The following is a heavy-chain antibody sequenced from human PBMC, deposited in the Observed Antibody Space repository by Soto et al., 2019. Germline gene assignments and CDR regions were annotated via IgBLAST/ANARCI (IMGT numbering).Heavy chain of an antibody. J-gene: IGHJ5*02. Sequence: SETLSLTCTASGGSISSYYWSWIRQPPGKGLEWIGYIYYSGSTNYNPSLKSRVTISVDTSKNQFSLKLSSVTAADTAVYYCAREGARNSYNWFDPWGQGTLVTVSS. CDR3: AREGARNSYNWFDP. CDR1: GGSISSYY. CDR2: IYYSGST. D-gene: IGHD1-7*01. V-gene: IGHV4-59*01.